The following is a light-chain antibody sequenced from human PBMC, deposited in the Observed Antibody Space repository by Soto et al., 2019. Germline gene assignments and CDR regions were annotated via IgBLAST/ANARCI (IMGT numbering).Light chain of an antibody. CDR1: QSVSSS. Sequence: ESLLIQSPATLSLSPGERATLSCRASQSVSSSLAWYQQNPGQAPRLLIYGASSRATGIPDRFSGSGSGTDFTLTISRLEPEDFAVYYCQQYGGSSYTVGPVTKVEIK. CDR2: GAS. V-gene: IGKV3-20*01. CDR3: QQYGGSSYT. J-gene: IGKJ2*01.